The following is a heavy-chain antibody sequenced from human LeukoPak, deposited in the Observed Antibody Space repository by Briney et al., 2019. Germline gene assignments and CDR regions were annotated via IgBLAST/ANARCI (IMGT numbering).Heavy chain of an antibody. CDR1: GFTFSSYA. Sequence: GGSLRLSCAASGFTFSSYAMHWVRQAPGKGLEWVAVISYDGSNEYYADSVKGRFTISRDNSKNTLYLQMNSLRAEDTAVYYCARDGRSSGSYSPSYYYYGMDVWGQGTTVTVSS. V-gene: IGHV3-30-3*01. J-gene: IGHJ6*02. CDR3: ARDGRSSGSYSPSYYYYGMDV. CDR2: ISYDGSNE. D-gene: IGHD1-26*01.